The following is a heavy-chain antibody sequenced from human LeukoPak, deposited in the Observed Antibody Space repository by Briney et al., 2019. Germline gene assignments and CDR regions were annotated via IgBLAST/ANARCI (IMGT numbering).Heavy chain of an antibody. Sequence: PGGSLRLSCAASGFTFSSYSMNWVRQAPGKGLEWVSSISSSSSYIYYADSVKGRFTISRDNAKNSLYLQMNSLRAEDTAVYYCRTATVTTGGWFDPWGQGTLVTVSS. J-gene: IGHJ5*02. CDR2: ISSSSSYI. V-gene: IGHV3-21*01. CDR3: RTATVTTGGWFDP. D-gene: IGHD4-11*01. CDR1: GFTFSSYS.